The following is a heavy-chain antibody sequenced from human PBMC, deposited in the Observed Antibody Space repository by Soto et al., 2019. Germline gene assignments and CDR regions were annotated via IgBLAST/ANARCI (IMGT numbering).Heavy chain of an antibody. V-gene: IGHV4-39*07. D-gene: IGHD6-25*01. CDR2: INHSGNS. Sequence: SETLSLTCSVAGGSISSRSDCWGWIRQPPGKGLEWIGEINHSGNSYYNPSLESRVTISVDTSKNQFSLKLSSVTAADTAVYYCARGGGDWYLDLWGRGTLVTVSS. CDR3: ARGGGDWYLDL. J-gene: IGHJ2*01. CDR1: GGSISSRSDC.